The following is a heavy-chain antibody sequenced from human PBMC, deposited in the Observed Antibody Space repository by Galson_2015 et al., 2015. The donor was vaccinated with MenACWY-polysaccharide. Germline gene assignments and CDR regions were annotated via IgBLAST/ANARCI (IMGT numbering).Heavy chain of an antibody. CDR2: MNTDGSRT. J-gene: IGHJ4*02. V-gene: IGHV3-74*01. CDR1: GFIFRSYW. Sequence: SLRLSCAASGFIFRSYWMHWVRQAPGKGLVWVSRMNTDGSRTTYAESLKGRFTTSRDNAKNTLFLQMNSLRAEDTAVYYCAREIVESGVYYFDYWGRGTLVTVSS. CDR3: AREIVESGVYYFDY. D-gene: IGHD2-15*01.